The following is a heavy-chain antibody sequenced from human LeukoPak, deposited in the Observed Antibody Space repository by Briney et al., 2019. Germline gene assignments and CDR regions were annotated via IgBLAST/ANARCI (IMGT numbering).Heavy chain of an antibody. V-gene: IGHV3-66*02. D-gene: IGHD4-23*01. Sequence: GGSLRLSCAASGFTVSSNYMSWARQAPGKGLEWVSVIYSGGSTYYADSVKGRFTISRDNSKNTLYLQMNSLRAEDTAVYYCARDSGNYYFDYWGQGTLVTVSS. CDR3: ARDSGNYYFDY. J-gene: IGHJ4*02. CDR2: IYSGGST. CDR1: GFTVSSNY.